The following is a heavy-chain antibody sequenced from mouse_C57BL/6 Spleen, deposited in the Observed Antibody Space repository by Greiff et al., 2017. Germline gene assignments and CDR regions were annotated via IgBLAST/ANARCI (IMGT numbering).Heavy chain of an antibody. Sequence: EVHLVESGGGLVQPGGSLSLSCAASGFTFTDYYMSWVRQPPGKALEWLGFIRNKANGYTTEYSASVKGRFTISRDNSQSILYLQMNALRAEDSATYYCERDSSGRFAYWGQGTLVTVAA. CDR3: ERDSSGRFAY. CDR2: IRNKANGYTT. CDR1: GFTFTDYY. V-gene: IGHV7-3*01. J-gene: IGHJ3*01. D-gene: IGHD3-2*02.